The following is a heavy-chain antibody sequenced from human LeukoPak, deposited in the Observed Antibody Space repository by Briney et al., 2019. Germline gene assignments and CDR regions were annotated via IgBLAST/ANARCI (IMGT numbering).Heavy chain of an antibody. CDR3: AKRGVVIRVILVGFHKEAYYFDS. CDR2: ISDTGGRT. D-gene: IGHD3-22*01. V-gene: IGHV3-23*01. J-gene: IGHJ4*02. CDR1: GFTFSSYW. Sequence: GGSLRLSCAASGFTFSSYWMTWVRQAPGKGLEWVAGISDTGGRTNYADSVKGRFTISRDNPKNTLYLQMNSLRAEDTAVYFCAKRGVVIRVILVGFHKEAYYFDSWGQGALVTVSS.